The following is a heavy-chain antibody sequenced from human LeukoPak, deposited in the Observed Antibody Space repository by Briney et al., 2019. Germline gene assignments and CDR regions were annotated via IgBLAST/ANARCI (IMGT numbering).Heavy chain of an antibody. Sequence: PGGSLRLSCAAYGLTFSTYDMNWVRQAPGKGLEWMAFIRYAGTDKYYADSVKGRFTISRDNSKNTLYLQMNSLRAEDTAVYYCARNDYGDHVGQGTLVTVSS. CDR1: GLTFSTYD. J-gene: IGHJ4*02. CDR3: ARNDYGDH. CDR2: IRYAGTDK. V-gene: IGHV3-30*02.